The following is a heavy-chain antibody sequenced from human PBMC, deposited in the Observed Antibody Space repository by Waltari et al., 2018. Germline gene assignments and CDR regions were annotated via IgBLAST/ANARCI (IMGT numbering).Heavy chain of an antibody. CDR2: ISDDETSI. CDR1: GFRFSNYW. D-gene: IGHD3-10*01. J-gene: IGHJ6*02. CDR3: ARLAPRTYRSPVPGRHYYYGMDV. V-gene: IGHV3-74*01. Sequence: EEQLLESGGGLVQPGDSLRLSCAGSGFRFSNYWMNWVRQAHGKGLVGVERISDDETSISYADSVKGRFTISRDNAKNTVYLQMKRLRVEDTAVYYCARLAPRTYRSPVPGRHYYYGMDVWGQGTTVTVSS.